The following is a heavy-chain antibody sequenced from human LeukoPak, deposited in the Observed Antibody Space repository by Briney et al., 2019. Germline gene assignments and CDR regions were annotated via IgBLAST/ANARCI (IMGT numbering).Heavy chain of an antibody. CDR1: GGSISSSSYY. V-gene: IGHV4-39*07. Sequence: SETLSLTCTVSGGSISSSSYYWGWIRQPPGKGLEWIGSIYHSGSTYYNPSLKSRVTISVDTSKNQFSLKLSSVTAADTAVYYCAKYSSSLNAFDIWGQGTMVTVSS. D-gene: IGHD6-13*01. CDR3: AKYSSSLNAFDI. J-gene: IGHJ3*02. CDR2: IYHSGST.